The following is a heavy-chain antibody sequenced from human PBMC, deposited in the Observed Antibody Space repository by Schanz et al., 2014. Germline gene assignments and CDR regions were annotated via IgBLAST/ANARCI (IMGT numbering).Heavy chain of an antibody. CDR2: ISFDGRNT. V-gene: IGHV3-30*18. CDR1: GITLSGYG. D-gene: IGHD6-13*01. Sequence: QVQLVESGGGVVQPGRSLRLSCAASGITLSGYGLHWVRQAPGKGLEWVGFISFDGRNTGYAHSVKGRFTISRDNSKNTVKLQMNSLRADDTAVYYCAKEKEEVAADGSFLDYSGQGTLVTVSS. J-gene: IGHJ4*02. CDR3: AKEKEEVAADGSFLDY.